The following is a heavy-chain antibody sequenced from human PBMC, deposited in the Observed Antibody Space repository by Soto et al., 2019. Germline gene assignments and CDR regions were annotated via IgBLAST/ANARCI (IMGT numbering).Heavy chain of an antibody. D-gene: IGHD6-13*01. J-gene: IGHJ4*02. CDR2: INPSGGST. V-gene: IGHV1-46*03. CDR3: ARGGVSCCPREPFDY. Sequence: ASVKVSCKASGYTFTSYYMHWVRQAPGQGLEWMGIINPSGGSTSYAQKFQGRVTMTRDTSTSTVYMELSSLRSEDTAVYYCARGGVSCCPREPFDYWGQGTLVTVSS. CDR1: GYTFTSYY.